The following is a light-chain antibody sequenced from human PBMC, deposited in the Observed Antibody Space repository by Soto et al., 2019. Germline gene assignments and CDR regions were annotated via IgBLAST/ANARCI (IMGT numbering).Light chain of an antibody. CDR2: TTS. CDR1: QGISRA. Sequence: IQLTQSPSSLAASVGDRVTITCRASQGISRALSWYQQKPGSAPKLLIYTTSNLRGGVPSRFSASGSDTEIPLTVSSLQPEYFATYYCQQHYNYPLTFGGGTKVEIK. J-gene: IGKJ4*01. V-gene: IGKV1-9*01. CDR3: QQHYNYPLT.